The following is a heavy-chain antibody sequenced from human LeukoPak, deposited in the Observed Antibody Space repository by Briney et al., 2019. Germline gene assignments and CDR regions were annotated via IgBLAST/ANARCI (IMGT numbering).Heavy chain of an antibody. J-gene: IGHJ4*02. V-gene: IGHV3-30*01. CDR1: GFTFSSYA. Sequence: PGGSLRLSCAACGFTFSSYAMHWVRQAPGKGLEWVAVISYDGSNKYYADSVKGRFTISRDNSKNTLYLQMNSLRAEDTAVYYCAREGVIVGATEALDYWGQGTLVTVSS. CDR3: AREGVIVGATEALDY. CDR2: ISYDGSNK. D-gene: IGHD1-26*01.